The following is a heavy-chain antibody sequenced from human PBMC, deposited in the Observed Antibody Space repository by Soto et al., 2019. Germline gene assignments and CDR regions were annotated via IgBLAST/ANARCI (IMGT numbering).Heavy chain of an antibody. V-gene: IGHV3-11*06. Sequence: PVGSLRLCCAASGFTFSDYYMSWIRQAPGKGLEWVSYISSSSSYTNYADSVKGRFTISRDNAKNSLYLQMNSLRAEDTAVYYCARLSTTVTTDYFDYWGQGTLVTVSS. D-gene: IGHD4-17*01. CDR1: GFTFSDYY. CDR2: ISSSSSYT. J-gene: IGHJ4*02. CDR3: ARLSTTVTTDYFDY.